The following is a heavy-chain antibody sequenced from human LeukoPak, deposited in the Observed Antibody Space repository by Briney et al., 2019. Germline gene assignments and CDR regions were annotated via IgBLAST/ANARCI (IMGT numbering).Heavy chain of an antibody. J-gene: IGHJ5*02. V-gene: IGHV3-21*01. CDR3: ARDLTGGEYFDP. Sequence: GGSLRLSCVVSGFTLSSYKMTWVRQAPGKGLEWVASISPSSNYIYYADSLKGRFTVSRDNANNLLFLQMSSLRVEDTALYYCARDLTGGEYFDPWGQGTLATVSS. CDR1: GFTLSSYK. D-gene: IGHD3-16*01. CDR2: ISPSSNYI.